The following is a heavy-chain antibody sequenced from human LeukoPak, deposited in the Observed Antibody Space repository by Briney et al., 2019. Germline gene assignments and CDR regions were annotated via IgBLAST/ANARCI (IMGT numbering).Heavy chain of an antibody. J-gene: IGHJ3*02. Sequence: SVKVSCKASGGTFSSYAISWVRQAPGQGLEWMGGIIPIFGTANYAQKFQGRVTITTDESTSTAYMELSSLRSEDTAVYYCARAEGATTNPMYALDIWGQGTMVTVSS. CDR2: IIPIFGTA. V-gene: IGHV1-69*05. D-gene: IGHD1-26*01. CDR3: ARAEGATTNPMYALDI. CDR1: GGTFSSYA.